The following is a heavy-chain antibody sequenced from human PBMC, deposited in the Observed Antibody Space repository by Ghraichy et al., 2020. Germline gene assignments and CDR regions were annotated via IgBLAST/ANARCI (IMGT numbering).Heavy chain of an antibody. V-gene: IGHV3-7*01. CDR3: ARVADYDILTGYFNYYYYGMDV. J-gene: IGHJ6*02. D-gene: IGHD3-9*01. CDR1: GFTFSSYW. CDR2: IKQDGSEK. Sequence: GGSLRLSCAASGFTFSSYWMSWVRQAPGKGLEWVANIKQDGSEKYYVDSLKGRFTISRDNAKNSLYLQMNSLRAEDTAVYYCARVADYDILTGYFNYYYYGMDVWGQGTTVTVSS.